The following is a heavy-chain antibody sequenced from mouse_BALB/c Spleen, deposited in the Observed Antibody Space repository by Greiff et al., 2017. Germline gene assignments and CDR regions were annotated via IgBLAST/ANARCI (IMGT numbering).Heavy chain of an antibody. V-gene: IGHV14-3*02. CDR2: IDPANGNT. CDR3: ARGLITTVVPYFDV. Sequence: VQLKESGAELVKPGASVKLSCTASGFNIKDTYMHWVKQRPEQGLEWIGRIDPANGNTKYDPKFQGKATITADTSSNTAYLQLSSLTSEDTAVYYCARGLITTVVPYFDVWGAGTTVTVSS. D-gene: IGHD1-1*01. J-gene: IGHJ1*01. CDR1: GFNIKDTY.